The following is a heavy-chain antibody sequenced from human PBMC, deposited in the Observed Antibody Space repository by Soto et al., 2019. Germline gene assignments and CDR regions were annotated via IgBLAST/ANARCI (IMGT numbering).Heavy chain of an antibody. CDR1: GGTFGNSA. D-gene: IGHD2-15*01. CDR3: ARDLGWWPWDY. CDR2: IIAGNGNT. V-gene: IGHV1-3*01. Sequence: ASVKVSCKASGGTFGNSAISWVRQAPGQRLEWMGWIIAGNGNTKYSQKFQGRVTITRDTSASTAYMELSSLRSEDTAVYYCARDLGWWPWDYWGQGTLVTVSS. J-gene: IGHJ4*02.